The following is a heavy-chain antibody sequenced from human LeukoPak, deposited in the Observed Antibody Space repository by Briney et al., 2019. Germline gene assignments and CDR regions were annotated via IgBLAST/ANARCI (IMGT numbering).Heavy chain of an antibody. CDR3: ARFRIYYYYYYMDV. V-gene: IGHV1-18*01. CDR2: ISDYNGNT. CDR1: GYTFTSSG. Sequence: ASVKVSCKASGYTFTSSGISWVRQAPGQGLEWMGWISDYNGNTDYAQKFQGRVTMTTDTSTSTAYMELRSLRSDDTAVYYCARFRIYYYYYYMDVWGKGTTVTVSS. D-gene: IGHD2-15*01. J-gene: IGHJ6*03.